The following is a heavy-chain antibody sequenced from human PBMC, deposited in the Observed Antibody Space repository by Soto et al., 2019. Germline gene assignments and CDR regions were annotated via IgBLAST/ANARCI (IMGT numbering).Heavy chain of an antibody. CDR1: GFTFSSYA. V-gene: IGHV3-23*01. CDR3: AKALELRVGYFDY. J-gene: IGHJ4*02. D-gene: IGHD1-7*01. Sequence: EVQLLESGGGLVQPGGSLRLSCAASGFTFSSYAMSWVRQAPGKGLEWVSAISGSGGSTYYADSVKGRFTISRDNSKNTLYLQMNSLRAEDTAVDYCAKALELRVGYFDYWGQGTLVTVSS. CDR2: ISGSGGST.